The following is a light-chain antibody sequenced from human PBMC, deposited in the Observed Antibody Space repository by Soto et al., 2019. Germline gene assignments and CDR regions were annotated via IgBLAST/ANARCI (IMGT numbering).Light chain of an antibody. V-gene: IGLV6-57*01. CDR2: GDN. Sequence: LTQPHSVSESPGKTVTISCTRSSGSIASNYVQWYQQRPGSSPTTVIYGDNQRPSGVPDRFSGSIDSSSNTASLTISGLKTEDEADYYCQSYDASSVVFGGGTKLTVL. CDR3: QSYDASSVV. CDR1: SGSIASNY. J-gene: IGLJ2*01.